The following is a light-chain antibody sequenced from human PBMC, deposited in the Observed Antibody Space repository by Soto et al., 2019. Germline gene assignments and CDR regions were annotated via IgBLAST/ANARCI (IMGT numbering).Light chain of an antibody. CDR1: QSVSSN. J-gene: IGKJ4*01. CDR3: QQYGNSPLT. V-gene: IGKV3-20*01. CDR2: GVS. Sequence: EIVMTQSPATLSVSPGERATLSCRASQSVSSNLAWYQQKPGQAPRLLIFGVSTRATGVPDRFSGSGSETDFTLTISRLEPEDFALYYCQQYGNSPLTFGGGTKVDIK.